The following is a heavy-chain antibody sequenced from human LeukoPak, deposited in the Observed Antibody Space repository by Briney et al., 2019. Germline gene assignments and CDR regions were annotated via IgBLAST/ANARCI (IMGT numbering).Heavy chain of an antibody. CDR3: TRGNQVLLYFFDY. CDR2: IRSKAYGGTT. J-gene: IGHJ4*02. V-gene: IGHV3-49*04. Sequence: PGGSPRLSCTASGFTFSDYAMSWVRQAPGKGLEWVGFIRSKAYGGTTEYAASVKGRFTISRDDSKSIAYLEMNGLITEDTAVYYCTRGNQVLLYFFDYWGQGTLATVSS. CDR1: GFTFSDYA. D-gene: IGHD2-2*01.